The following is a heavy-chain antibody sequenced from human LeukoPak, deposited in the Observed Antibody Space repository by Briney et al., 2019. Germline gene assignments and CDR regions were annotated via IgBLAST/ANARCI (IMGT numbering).Heavy chain of an antibody. CDR2: IYSGGGT. V-gene: IGHV3-53*01. D-gene: IGHD2-2*01. CDR3: ARDSSSCSTSCYPDYYGMDV. CDR1: RVTGRSNY. Sequence: GGCLRLSCAASRVTGRSNYMSGVRDAPGKGLEWGSVIYSGGGTYYAAPVRGRFTISRDNSKNTLYLQMNRLRSGDTAVYYCARDSSSCSTSCYPDYYGMDVWGKGTTVTVSS. J-gene: IGHJ6*04.